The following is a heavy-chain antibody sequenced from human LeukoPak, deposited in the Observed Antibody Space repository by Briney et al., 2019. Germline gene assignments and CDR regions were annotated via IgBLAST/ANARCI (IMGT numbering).Heavy chain of an antibody. Sequence: GGSLRLSCAAFGFTFTTYAMNWVRQAPGKGLEWVSGISGSGDNSFYADSVKGRFTISRDNSRNTLYLQMNSLRAEDTAVYYCAKDRGTMVRGVSWDFDYWGQGTLVTVSS. CDR3: AKDRGTMVRGVSWDFDY. CDR2: ISGSGDNS. J-gene: IGHJ4*02. CDR1: GFTFTTYA. D-gene: IGHD3-10*01. V-gene: IGHV3-23*01.